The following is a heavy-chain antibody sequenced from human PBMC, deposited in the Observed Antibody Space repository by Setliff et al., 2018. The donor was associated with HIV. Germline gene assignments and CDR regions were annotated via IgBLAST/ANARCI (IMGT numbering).Heavy chain of an antibody. J-gene: IGHJ4*02. V-gene: IGHV3-33*01. CDR1: GFTFSTYG. Sequence: LSLSCAASGFTFSTYGMYWVRQAPGKGLEWVAVIWYDGSNKYYADSVKGRFTISRDKSKNTLYLQMNSLRTEDTAVYYCARVFQSYFFDFWGQGTLVTVSS. CDR2: IWYDGSNK. D-gene: IGHD3-3*01. CDR3: ARVFQSYFFDF.